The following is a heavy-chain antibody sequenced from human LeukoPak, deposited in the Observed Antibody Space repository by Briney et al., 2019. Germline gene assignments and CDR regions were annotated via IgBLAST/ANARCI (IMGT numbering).Heavy chain of an antibody. CDR2: IYYSGST. J-gene: IGHJ2*01. D-gene: IGHD1-26*01. CDR1: GGSISSYY. CDR3: ARSTAEGGSYYWYFDL. V-gene: IGHV4-59*01. Sequence: PSETLSLTCTVSGGSISSYYWSWIRQSPGKGLEWIGYIYYSGSTSYNPSLKSRVTISVDTSKNQFSLKLSSVTAADTAVYYCARSTAEGGSYYWYFDLWGRGTLVTVSS.